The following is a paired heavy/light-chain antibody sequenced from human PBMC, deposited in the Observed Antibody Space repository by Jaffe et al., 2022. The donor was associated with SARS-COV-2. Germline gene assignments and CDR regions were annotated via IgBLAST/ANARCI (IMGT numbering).Light chain of an antibody. V-gene: IGKV1-39*01. CDR3: QQTYRAPRT. J-gene: IGKJ2*01. Sequence: EIQMTQSPSSLSASVGDRVTITCRASQSISSYLNWYRQKPGKAPNLLIYAASYLQSGVPSRFSGSGSGTDFTLTISSLQPEDFATYYCQQTYRAPRTFGQGTKLEIK. CDR2: AAS. CDR1: QSISSY.
Heavy chain of an antibody. Sequence: EVQLVESGGGLVQPGGSLRLSCAASGFTFNNNAMSWVRQAPGKGLEWVSTISDSSGTTYYADSVKGRFSVSRDNSKNTLYLQMNSLRAEDTALYYCAKEGGSWYQGLDYWGQGTLVTVSS. D-gene: IGHD2-15*01. J-gene: IGHJ4*02. V-gene: IGHV3-23*04. CDR1: GFTFNNNA. CDR2: ISDSSGTT. CDR3: AKEGGSWYQGLDY.